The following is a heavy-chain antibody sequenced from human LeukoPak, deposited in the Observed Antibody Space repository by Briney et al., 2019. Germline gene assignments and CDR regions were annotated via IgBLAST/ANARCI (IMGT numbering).Heavy chain of an antibody. Sequence: SETLSLTCAVYGGSFSGYYWSWIRQPPGEGLEWIGEINHSGSTNYNPSLKSRVTISVDTSKNQFSLKLSSVTAADTAAYYCARGGAAAAPYYFDYWGQGTLVTVSP. CDR1: GGSFSGYY. V-gene: IGHV4-34*01. CDR3: ARGGAAAAPYYFDY. CDR2: INHSGST. J-gene: IGHJ4*02. D-gene: IGHD6-13*01.